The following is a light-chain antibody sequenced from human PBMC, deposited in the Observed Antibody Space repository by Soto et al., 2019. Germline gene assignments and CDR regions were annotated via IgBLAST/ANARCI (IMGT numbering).Light chain of an antibody. Sequence: IQMTQSPSSLSASIGDRVTITCRASQSINNRLAWYQQMPGKATNLLIYDASSLESGVPSRFRGSGSETEFTLTFSIMQPDDEATDKYQYFNDGKTFGQGTKVDIK. CDR1: QSINNR. CDR3: QYFNDGKT. J-gene: IGKJ1*01. V-gene: IGKV1-5*01. CDR2: DAS.